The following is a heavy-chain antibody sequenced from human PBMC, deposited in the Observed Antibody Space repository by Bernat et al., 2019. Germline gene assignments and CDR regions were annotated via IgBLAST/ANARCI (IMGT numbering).Heavy chain of an antibody. J-gene: IGHJ3*02. CDR2: ISSSSRYI. D-gene: IGHD2-2*01. CDR1: GFTFSSYS. CDR3: ARGYCSSTSCYHSNAFDI. V-gene: IGHV3-21*01. Sequence: VQLVESGGGLVKPGGSLRLSCAASGFTFSSYSMNWVRQAPGKGLEWVSSISSSSRYIYYADSVKGRFTISRDNAKNSLYLQMNSLRAEDTAVYYCARGYCSSTSCYHSNAFDIGGQGTMVTVSS.